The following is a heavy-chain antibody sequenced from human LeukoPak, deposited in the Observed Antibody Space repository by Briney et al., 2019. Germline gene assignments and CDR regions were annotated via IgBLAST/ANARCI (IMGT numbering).Heavy chain of an antibody. J-gene: IGHJ4*02. CDR3: TAGDSRSLLGAY. Sequence: SVKLSCKASGGTFSSYAISWVRQAPGQGLEWMGGIIPIFGTANYAQKFQGRVTITTDESTGTAYMELSSLRSEDTAVYYCTAGDSRSLLGAYWGQGALGTVSS. CDR1: GGTFSSYA. D-gene: IGHD3-22*01. V-gene: IGHV1-69*05. CDR2: IIPIFGTA.